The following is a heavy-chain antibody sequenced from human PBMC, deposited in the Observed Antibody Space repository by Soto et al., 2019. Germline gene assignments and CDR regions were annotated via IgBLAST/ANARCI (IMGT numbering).Heavy chain of an antibody. CDR3: AKGSSSWYGLFDY. D-gene: IGHD6-13*01. J-gene: IGHJ4*02. Sequence: GGSLRLSCAASGFTFSSYAMHWVRQAPGKGLEWVACTSYDGSKQYYADSVQGRFTVSRDNSNNMLYVHMNSLRPEDTAVYFCAKGSSSWYGLFDYWGQGTLVTVSS. V-gene: IGHV3-30*18. CDR1: GFTFSSYA. CDR2: TSYDGSKQ.